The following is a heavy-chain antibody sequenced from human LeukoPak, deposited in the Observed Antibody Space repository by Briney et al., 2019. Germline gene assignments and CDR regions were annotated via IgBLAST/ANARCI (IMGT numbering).Heavy chain of an antibody. D-gene: IGHD4-23*01. CDR1: GGSFSGYY. CDR2: INHSGST. J-gene: IGHJ4*02. Sequence: SETLSLTCAVYGGSFSGYYWSWIRQPPGKGLEWIGEINHSGSTNYNPSLKSRVTISVDTSKNQFSLKLSSVTAADTAVYYCASDYGGNSASIDNWGQGTLVTVSS. V-gene: IGHV4-34*01. CDR3: ASDYGGNSASIDN.